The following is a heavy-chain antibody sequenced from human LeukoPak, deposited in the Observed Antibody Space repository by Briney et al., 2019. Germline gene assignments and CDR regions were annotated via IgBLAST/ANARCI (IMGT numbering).Heavy chain of an antibody. Sequence: SETLSLTCAVYGGSFSGYYWSWIRQPPGKGLEWIGEINHSGSTNYNPSLKSRVTISVDTSKNQFSLKLSSVTASDTAVYYCARGRSSGWYVGCHFDYWGQGTLVTVSS. D-gene: IGHD6-19*01. CDR3: ARGRSSGWYVGCHFDY. V-gene: IGHV4-34*01. CDR1: GGSFSGYY. CDR2: INHSGST. J-gene: IGHJ4*02.